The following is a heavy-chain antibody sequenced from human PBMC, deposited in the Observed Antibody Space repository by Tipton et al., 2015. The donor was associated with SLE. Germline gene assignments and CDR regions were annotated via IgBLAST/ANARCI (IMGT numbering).Heavy chain of an antibody. CDR2: IWYDGSNK. J-gene: IGHJ4*02. CDR1: GFTFSSYG. Sequence: RSLRLSCAASGFTFSSYGMHWVRQAPGKGLEWVAVIWYDGSNKYYADSVKGRFTISRDNSKNTQYLQMNSLRAEDTAVYYCAKGVRISRRENSYFFDYWGQGMLVTVSS. CDR3: AKGVRISRRENSYFFDY. D-gene: IGHD2-21*01. V-gene: IGHV3-30*18.